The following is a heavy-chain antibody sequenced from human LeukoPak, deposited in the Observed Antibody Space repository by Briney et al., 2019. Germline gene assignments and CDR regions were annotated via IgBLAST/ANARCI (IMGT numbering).Heavy chain of an antibody. Sequence: GGSLRLSCAASGFTFSSYWMPWVRQAPGKGLVWVSRIKSDGSSTSYADSVKGRFTISRDNAKNTLYLQMNSLRAEDTAVYYCARDHGSDDAFDIWGLGTRVTVSS. CDR2: IKSDGSST. J-gene: IGHJ3*02. CDR3: ARDHGSDDAFDI. V-gene: IGHV3-74*01. CDR1: GFTFSSYW.